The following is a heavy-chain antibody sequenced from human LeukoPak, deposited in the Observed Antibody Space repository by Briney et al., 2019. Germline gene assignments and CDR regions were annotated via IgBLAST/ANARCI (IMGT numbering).Heavy chain of an antibody. J-gene: IGHJ6*03. CDR1: GYTFASYW. Sequence: GESLKISCKGSGYTFASYWIGWVRQMPAKDLEWIGIFYPGDSDTRYSPSFQGQVTISADKSISTAYLQWSSLKASDTAIYYCARQLGSSSIYYYYYMDVWGTGTTVTVSS. CDR3: ARQLGSSSIYYYYYMDV. CDR2: FYPGDSDT. D-gene: IGHD6-6*01. V-gene: IGHV5-51*01.